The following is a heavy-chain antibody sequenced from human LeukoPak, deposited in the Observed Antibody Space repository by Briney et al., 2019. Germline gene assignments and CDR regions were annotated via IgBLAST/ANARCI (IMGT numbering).Heavy chain of an antibody. CDR3: AKRGSKPDYDFEY. V-gene: IGHV3-23*01. D-gene: IGHD4-17*01. J-gene: IGHJ4*02. CDR1: GFTFSSYG. Sequence: PGGSLRLSCAASGFTFSSYGMSWARQAPGMGLEWVSTISDSGGSTYYADSVKGRFTVSRDNSKNTVYLQMNSLRAEDTAAYYCAKRGSKPDYDFEYWGQGTLVTVSS. CDR2: ISDSGGST.